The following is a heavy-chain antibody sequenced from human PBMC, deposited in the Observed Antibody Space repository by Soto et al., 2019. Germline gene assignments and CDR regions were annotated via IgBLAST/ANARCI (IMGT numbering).Heavy chain of an antibody. CDR3: ARAGYNSSWYGYYGMDV. CDR1: GGSISSSNW. J-gene: IGHJ6*02. CDR2: IYHSGST. D-gene: IGHD6-13*01. V-gene: IGHV4-4*02. Sequence: SETLSLTCAVSGGSISSSNWWSWVRQPPGKGLEWIGEIYHSGSTNYNPSLKSRVTISVDKSKNQFSLKLSSVTAADTAVYYCARAGYNSSWYGYYGMDVWGQGTTVTVSS.